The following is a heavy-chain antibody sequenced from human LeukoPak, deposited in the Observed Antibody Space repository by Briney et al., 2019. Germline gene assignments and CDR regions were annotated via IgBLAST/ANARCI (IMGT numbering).Heavy chain of an antibody. CDR1: GGTFSSYA. CDR3: ARGYYYDSSGYSFDY. Sequence: AASVKVSCKASGGTFSSYAISWVRQAPGQGLEWMGGIIPIFGTANYAQKFQGRVTITADESTSTAYMELSSLRSEDTAVYYCARGYYYDSSGYSFDYWGQGTLVTVSS. J-gene: IGHJ4*02. V-gene: IGHV1-69*01. CDR2: IIPIFGTA. D-gene: IGHD3-22*01.